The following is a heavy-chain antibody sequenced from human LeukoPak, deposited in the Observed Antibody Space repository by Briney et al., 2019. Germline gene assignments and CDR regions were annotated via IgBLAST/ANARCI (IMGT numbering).Heavy chain of an antibody. CDR3: AKASPGYSYGYPFDY. CDR1: GFTFSSYA. Sequence: PGGSLRLSCAASGFTFSSYAMSWVRQAPGKGLEWVSTISGTGGSTYYADSGEGRFTISRDNSKNTLYLQMNSLRAEDTAVYYCAKASPGYSYGYPFDYWGQGTLVTVSS. J-gene: IGHJ4*02. V-gene: IGHV3-23*01. D-gene: IGHD5-18*01. CDR2: ISGTGGST.